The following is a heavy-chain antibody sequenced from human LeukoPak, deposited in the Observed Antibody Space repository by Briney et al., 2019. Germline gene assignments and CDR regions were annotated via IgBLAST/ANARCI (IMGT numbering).Heavy chain of an antibody. Sequence: GGSLLLSCAASGFTFSSYAMSWVRRAPGKGLEGGAAIIGSGGSTYYSDSVKDRFTISRDNSKNTLYLQMNSLRAEDTAVYYCAKGLQLERRYYYYYYMDVWGKGTTVTVSS. CDR3: AKGLQLERRYYYYYYMDV. J-gene: IGHJ6*03. CDR2: IIGSGGST. CDR1: GFTFSSYA. D-gene: IGHD1-1*01. V-gene: IGHV3-23*01.